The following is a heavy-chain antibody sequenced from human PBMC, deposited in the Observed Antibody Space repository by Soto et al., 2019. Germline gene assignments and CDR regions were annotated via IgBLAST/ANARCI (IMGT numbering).Heavy chain of an antibody. CDR3: AKYWNYGGGYSFYGMDV. V-gene: IGHV3-30*18. Sequence: QVQLVESGGGVVQPGRSLRLSCTASGFTFSNYGMHWVRQAPGKGPQWVAGISYDGSNKYYADSVKGRFTISRDNSKNXXDLQMNSLRAEDRAVYYCAKYWNYGGGYSFYGMDVWGQGTTVTVSS. D-gene: IGHD1-7*01. CDR1: GFTFSNYG. CDR2: ISYDGSNK. J-gene: IGHJ6*02.